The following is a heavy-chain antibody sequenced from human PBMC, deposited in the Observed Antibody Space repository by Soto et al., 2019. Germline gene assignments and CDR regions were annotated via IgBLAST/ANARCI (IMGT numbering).Heavy chain of an antibody. Sequence: EVQLLESGGGLVQPGGSLRLSCAASGFTFSSYAMSWVRQAPGKGLEWVSAISGSGGSTYYADSVKGRFTISRDNSKNTRYLQMNSLRAEDTAVYYCAKGSSSSWYLKNWFDPWGQGTLVTVSS. CDR1: GFTFSSYA. J-gene: IGHJ5*02. D-gene: IGHD6-13*01. V-gene: IGHV3-23*01. CDR3: AKGSSSSWYLKNWFDP. CDR2: ISGSGGST.